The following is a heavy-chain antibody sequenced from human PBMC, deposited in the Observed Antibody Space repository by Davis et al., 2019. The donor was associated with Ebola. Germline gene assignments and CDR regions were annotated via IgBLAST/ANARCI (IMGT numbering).Heavy chain of an antibody. J-gene: IGHJ1*01. Sequence: GGSLRLSCAASGFTFSSYAMHWVRQAPGKGLEWVAVISYDGRNSYYADSVKGRFTTSRDNPKNTWYLHINSLRPEDTAVYYCATRDYGGNSVHQWGQGTLVTVSS. D-gene: IGHD4-23*01. V-gene: IGHV3-30*04. CDR1: GFTFSSYA. CDR3: ATRDYGGNSVHQ. CDR2: ISYDGRNS.